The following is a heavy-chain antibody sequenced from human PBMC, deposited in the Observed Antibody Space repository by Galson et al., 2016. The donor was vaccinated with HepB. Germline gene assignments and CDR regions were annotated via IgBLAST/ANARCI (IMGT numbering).Heavy chain of an antibody. V-gene: IGHV3-21*01. CDR3: TRAYVGKARRGTYWYFDL. CDR1: GFTFRSYA. J-gene: IGHJ2*01. D-gene: IGHD4-23*01. Sequence: SLRLSCAASGFTFRSYAMSWVRQAPGKGLEWVSSITSSSNYIYYADSVRGRFTISRDNAKNSLHLQMDSLRAEDTAVYYCTRAYVGKARRGTYWYFDLWGRGTLVTVSS. CDR2: ITSSSNYI.